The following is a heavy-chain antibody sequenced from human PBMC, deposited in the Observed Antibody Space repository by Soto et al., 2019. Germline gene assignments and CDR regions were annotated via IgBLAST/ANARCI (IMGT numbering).Heavy chain of an antibody. J-gene: IGHJ5*02. CDR2: INHSGST. D-gene: IGHD6-13*01. CDR3: ARGLVPGYSSSWFPSWFDP. Sequence: SETLSLTCAVYGGSFSGYYWSWIRQPPGKGLEWIGEINHSGSTNYNPSLKSRVTISVDTSKNQFSLKLSSVTAADTAVYYCARGLVPGYSSSWFPSWFDPWGQGTLVTVSS. V-gene: IGHV4-34*01. CDR1: GGSFSGYY.